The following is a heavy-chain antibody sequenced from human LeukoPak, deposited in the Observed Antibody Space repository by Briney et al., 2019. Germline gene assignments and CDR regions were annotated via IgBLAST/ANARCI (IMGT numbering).Heavy chain of an antibody. D-gene: IGHD3-22*01. CDR3: ARDERYDSSGYTFDY. J-gene: IGHJ4*02. CDR1: GYTFTGYF. Sequence: ASVKVSCKASGYTFTGYFMHWVRQAPGQGLEWMGWINPNSGGTNYAQKFQGRVTMTRDTSISTAYMELSRLRSDDTAVYYCARDERYDSSGYTFDYWGQGTLGTVSS. CDR2: INPNSGGT. V-gene: IGHV1-2*02.